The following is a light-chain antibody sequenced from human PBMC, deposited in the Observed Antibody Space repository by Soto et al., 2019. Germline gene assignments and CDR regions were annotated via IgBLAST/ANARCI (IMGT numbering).Light chain of an antibody. CDR1: QSISSW. V-gene: IGKV1-5*03. CDR2: KAS. CDR3: QQYNSQTLDPT. Sequence: DIQMTQSPSTLSASVGDRVTITCRASQSISSWLAWYQQKPGKAPKLLIYKASSLESGVPSRFGGSGSGTEFTLTISSLQTDDFATYYCQQYNSQTLDPTFGQGTKVEIK. J-gene: IGKJ1*01.